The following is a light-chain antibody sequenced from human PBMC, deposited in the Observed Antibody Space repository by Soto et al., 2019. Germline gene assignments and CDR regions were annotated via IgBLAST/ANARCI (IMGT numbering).Light chain of an antibody. V-gene: IGKV3-20*01. CDR3: QQYGSSLLT. CDR1: QSVSSSY. CDR2: GAS. J-gene: IGKJ4*01. Sequence: EIVLTQSPGTLSLSPGERATLSCRASQSVSSSYLAWYQQKPGQAPRLLIYGASSRATGIPDRFSGSGSGIVFTLTISRLEPEDFAVYYCQQYGSSLLTFGGGTKVEIK.